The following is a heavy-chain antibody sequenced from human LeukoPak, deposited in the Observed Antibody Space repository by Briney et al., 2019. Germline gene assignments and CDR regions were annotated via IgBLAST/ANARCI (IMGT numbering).Heavy chain of an antibody. CDR1: GFSFDDYG. CDR2: INWNGDST. V-gene: IGHV3-20*04. CDR3: AKAMAQMTSIGGFCDY. Sequence: GGSLRLSCAASGFSFDDYGLTWVRQAPGKGLEWVSGINWNGDSTDYADSVKGRFTISRDNSKNSLYLQMNSLRTEDTALYYCAKAMAQMTSIGGFCDYWGQGTLVTVSS. J-gene: IGHJ4*02. D-gene: IGHD5-24*01.